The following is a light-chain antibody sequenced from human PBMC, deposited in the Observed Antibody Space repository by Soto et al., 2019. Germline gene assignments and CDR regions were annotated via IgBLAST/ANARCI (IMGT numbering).Light chain of an antibody. CDR3: QSYDSRLSGYV. CDR2: ANT. V-gene: IGLV1-40*01. CDR1: GSNIGAAYD. J-gene: IGLJ1*01. Sequence: QSVLTQPPSVSGAPGQRVTISCTGSGSNIGAAYDVHWYQQVPGTAPRLLIYANTNRPSGVPDRFSGSRSATSASLAITGLQAEDEADYYCQSYDSRLSGYVFGTGTKLTVL.